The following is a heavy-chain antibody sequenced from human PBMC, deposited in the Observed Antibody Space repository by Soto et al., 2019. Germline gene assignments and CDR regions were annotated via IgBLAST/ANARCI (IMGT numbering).Heavy chain of an antibody. Sequence: QVQLVQSGAEVKKPGSSVKVSCKASGGTFSSYDISWVRQAPGQGLEWMGGIIPIFGTANYAQKFQGRVTITADEPTSTAYMELSSLRSEDTAVYYCARGTKYDFWSGHHPEYWGQGTLDTVSS. V-gene: IGHV1-69*01. CDR1: GGTFSSYD. J-gene: IGHJ4*02. CDR3: ARGTKYDFWSGHHPEY. CDR2: IIPIFGTA. D-gene: IGHD3-3*01.